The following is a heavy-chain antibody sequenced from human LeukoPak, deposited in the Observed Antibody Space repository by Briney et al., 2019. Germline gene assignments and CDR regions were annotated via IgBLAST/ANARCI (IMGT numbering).Heavy chain of an antibody. CDR2: INQGGSDK. D-gene: IGHD1-14*01. J-gene: IGHJ4*02. Sequence: GGSLRLSCAASGFTFSGHWMSWVRQAPGKGLEWVANINQGGSDKYYVDSVKGRFTIYRDNANNLLYLQMNSLRGEDTAVYYCTRDRSRAEDDWGQGTLVTVSS. CDR1: GFTFSGHW. V-gene: IGHV3-7*01. CDR3: TRDRSRAEDD.